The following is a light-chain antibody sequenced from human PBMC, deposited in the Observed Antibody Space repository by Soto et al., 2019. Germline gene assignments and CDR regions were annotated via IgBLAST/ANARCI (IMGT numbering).Light chain of an antibody. CDR3: CSYAGSYTWV. Sequence: QSALTQPRSVSGSPGQSVTISCTGTSSDVGGYNFVPWYQQHPGKSPKLMIFDVSKRPSGVPDRFSGSKSGNTASLTISGLQAEDEADYYCCSYAGSYTWVFGGGTKVTV. CDR1: SSDVGGYNF. V-gene: IGLV2-11*01. J-gene: IGLJ3*02. CDR2: DVS.